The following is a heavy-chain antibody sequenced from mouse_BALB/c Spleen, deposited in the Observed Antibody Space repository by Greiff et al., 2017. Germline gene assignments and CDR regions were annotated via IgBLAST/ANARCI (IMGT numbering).Heavy chain of an antibody. V-gene: IGHV4-1*02. Sequence: EVKLVESGGGLVQPGGSLKLSCAASGFDFSRYWMSWVRQAPGKGLEWIGEINPDSSTINYTPSLKDKFIISRDNAKNTLYLQMSKVRSEDTALYYCARREYYPYAMDYWGQGTSVTVSS. D-gene: IGHD1-1*02. CDR2: INPDSSTI. CDR3: ARREYYPYAMDY. CDR1: GFDFSRYW. J-gene: IGHJ4*01.